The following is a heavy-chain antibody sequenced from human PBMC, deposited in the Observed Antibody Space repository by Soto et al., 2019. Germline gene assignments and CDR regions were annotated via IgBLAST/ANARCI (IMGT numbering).Heavy chain of an antibody. Sequence: GGSLRLSCAASGFTFSNFGMHWVRQAPGKGLEWVSGISWNSGSIGYADSVKGRFTISRDNAKNSLYLQMNSLRAEDTALYYCAKGGIAAARYYFDYWGQGTLVTVSS. D-gene: IGHD6-13*01. J-gene: IGHJ4*02. CDR1: GFTFSNFG. CDR3: AKGGIAAARYYFDY. V-gene: IGHV3-9*01. CDR2: ISWNSGSI.